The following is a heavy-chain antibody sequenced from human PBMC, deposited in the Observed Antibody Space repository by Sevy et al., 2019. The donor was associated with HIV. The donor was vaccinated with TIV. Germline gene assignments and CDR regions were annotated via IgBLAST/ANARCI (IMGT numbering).Heavy chain of an antibody. CDR1: GGSFSGYY. V-gene: IGHV4-34*01. CDR3: ARWKPDTHGEGNSLFDH. D-gene: IGHD6-13*01. J-gene: IGHJ4*02. Sequence: SETLSLTCAVYGGSFSGYYWSWIRQPPGKELEWIGEIYHSGSTNYNPSLKSRVTISVDTSKNQFSLKLSSVTAADTAVYYCARWKPDTHGEGNSLFDHWGQGTLVTVSS. CDR2: IYHSGST.